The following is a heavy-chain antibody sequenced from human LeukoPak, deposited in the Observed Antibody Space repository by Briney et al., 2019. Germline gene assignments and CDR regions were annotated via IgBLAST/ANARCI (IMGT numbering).Heavy chain of an antibody. CDR1: GFTFSNAW. D-gene: IGHD2-15*01. CDR2: IKSKTDGGTT. V-gene: IGHV3-15*01. CDR3: TTDLGEYCSGGSCYPVDY. J-gene: IGHJ4*02. Sequence: PGGSLRLSCAASGFTFSNAWMSWVRQAPGKGLEWVGRIKSKTDGGTTDYAAPVKGRFTISRDDSKNTLYLQMSSLKTEDTAVYYCTTDLGEYCSGGSCYPVDYWGQGTLVTVSS.